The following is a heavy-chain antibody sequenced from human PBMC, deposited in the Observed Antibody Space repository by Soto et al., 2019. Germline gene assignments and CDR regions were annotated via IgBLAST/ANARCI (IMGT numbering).Heavy chain of an antibody. Sequence: QVQLQESGPGLVKPSQTLSLTCTVSGGSISSGGYYWSWIRQHPGKGLEWIGYIYYSGSTYYNPSLKSRVTISVDTSKNQFSLKLSSVTAADTAVYYCARNRGRSRGSIAARKAFDIWGQGTMVTVSS. D-gene: IGHD6-6*01. CDR2: IYYSGST. CDR1: GGSISSGGYY. CDR3: ARNRGRSRGSIAARKAFDI. J-gene: IGHJ3*02. V-gene: IGHV4-31*03.